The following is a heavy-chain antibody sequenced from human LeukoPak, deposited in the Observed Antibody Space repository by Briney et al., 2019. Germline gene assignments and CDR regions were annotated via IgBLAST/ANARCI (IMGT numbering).Heavy chain of an antibody. CDR1: GYTFTGYY. CDR3: ARVLPPNKLEPYGMDV. V-gene: IGHV1-2*02. D-gene: IGHD1-1*01. CDR2: INPNSGVT. Sequence: ASVKVSFKASGYTFTGYYMHWVRQAPGQGLEWMGWINPNSGVTKYAQKFQGRVTMTRDTSISTAYMELSRLRSDDTAVYYCARVLPPNKLEPYGMDVWGQGTTVTVSS. J-gene: IGHJ6*02.